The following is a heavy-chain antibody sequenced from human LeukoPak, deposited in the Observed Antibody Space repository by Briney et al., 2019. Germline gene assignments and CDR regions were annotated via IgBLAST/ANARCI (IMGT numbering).Heavy chain of an antibody. CDR2: INHSGST. V-gene: IGHV4-34*01. J-gene: IGHJ5*02. CDR3: ARRGGSSWSRRFDP. Sequence: SETLSLTCAVYGGSFSGYCWSWIRQPPGKGLEWIGEINHSGSTNYNPSLKSRVTISVDTSKNQFSLKLSSVTAADTAVYYCARRGGSSWSRRFDPWGQGTLVTDSS. CDR1: GGSFSGYC. D-gene: IGHD6-13*01.